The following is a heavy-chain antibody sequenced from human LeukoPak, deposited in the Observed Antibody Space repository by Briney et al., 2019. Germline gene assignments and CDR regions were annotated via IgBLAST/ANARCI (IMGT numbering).Heavy chain of an antibody. J-gene: IGHJ6*02. CDR1: GYTFTSNG. D-gene: IGHD2-2*01. V-gene: IGHV1-18*01. CDR3: ARGPPNIVVVPAAMPYYYYGMDV. CDR2: PCDYNRNT. Sequence: ASVTLTRKAAGYTFTSNGTKWERHAPAPGLEWMGWPCDYNRNTNYAQKLQGRVTMTTDTSTSTAYMELRSLRSDDTAVYYCARGPPNIVVVPAAMPYYYYGMDVWGQGTTVTVSS.